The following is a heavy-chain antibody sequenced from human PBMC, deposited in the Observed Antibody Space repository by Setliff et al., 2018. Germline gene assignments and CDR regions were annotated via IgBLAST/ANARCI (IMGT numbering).Heavy chain of an antibody. D-gene: IGHD3-22*01. CDR3: ARHPHYDSSGYRDY. CDR2: IYYSGST. V-gene: IGHV4-39*01. J-gene: IGHJ4*02. CDR1: GGSISSSSYY. Sequence: PSETLSLTCTVSGGSISSSSYYWGWIRQPPGKGLEWIGIIYYSGSTYYNPSLKSRVTISVDTSKNQFSLKLSSVTAADTAVYYCARHPHYDSSGYRDYWGQGTLVTVSS.